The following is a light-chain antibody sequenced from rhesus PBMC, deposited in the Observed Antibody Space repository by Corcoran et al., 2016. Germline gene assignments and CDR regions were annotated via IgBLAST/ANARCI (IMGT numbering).Light chain of an antibody. V-gene: IGLV3-25*02. CDR2: ADT. Sequence: FELSQPPSVSAASGQPARITCGGYNIGNKNVHWYQQKPPQAPVLVIYADTSRPPGIPERFSGSNSGNTATLTISRVEAGAEANLYCRVWDSTSKFFGTGTRLIVL. J-gene: IGLJ1*01. CDR3: RVWDSTSKF. CDR1: NIGNKN.